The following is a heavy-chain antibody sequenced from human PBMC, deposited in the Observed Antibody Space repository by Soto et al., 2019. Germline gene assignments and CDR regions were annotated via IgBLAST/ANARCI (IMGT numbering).Heavy chain of an antibody. D-gene: IGHD1-7*01. CDR2: IIPIFGTA. V-gene: IGHV1-69*01. CDR1: GGTFSSYA. CDR3: ASRTGTTDYYYYYGMDV. Sequence: QVQLVQSGAEVKKPGSSVKVSCKASGGTFSSYAISWVRQAPGQGLEWMGGIIPIFGTANYAQKFQGRVTITADESTSTAYMELSSLRSEDTAVYYWASRTGTTDYYYYYGMDVWGQGTTVTVSS. J-gene: IGHJ6*01.